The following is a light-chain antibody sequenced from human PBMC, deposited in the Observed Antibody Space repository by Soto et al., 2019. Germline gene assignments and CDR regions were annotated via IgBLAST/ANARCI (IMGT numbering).Light chain of an antibody. CDR1: NSNIGAGYD. CDR2: GNS. CDR3: QSYDSGQSGHVL. V-gene: IGLV1-40*01. J-gene: IGLJ3*02. Sequence: QSVLTQPPSVSGAPGQRVTISCTGNNSNIGAGYDVLWYQQLPGTAPRLLIYGNSNRPSGVPDRFAGSKSGTSASVVITGLQYDDEADYYCQSYDSGQSGHVLFGGGTKLTVL.